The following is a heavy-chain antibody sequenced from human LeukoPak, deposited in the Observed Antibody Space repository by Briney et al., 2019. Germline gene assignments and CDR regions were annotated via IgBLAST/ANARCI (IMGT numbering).Heavy chain of an antibody. D-gene: IGHD1-14*01. CDR3: ARGVEPLAANTLAY. V-gene: IGHV3-53*01. J-gene: IGHJ4*02. CDR1: GFTFITND. CDR2: LYSDGNT. Sequence: GGSLRLSCAASGFTFITNDMTWVRQAPGKGLEWVSVLYSDGNTKYADSVQGRFTISRDNSKNTLYLEMNSLSPDDTAVYYCARGVEPLAANTLAYWGQGTLITVSS.